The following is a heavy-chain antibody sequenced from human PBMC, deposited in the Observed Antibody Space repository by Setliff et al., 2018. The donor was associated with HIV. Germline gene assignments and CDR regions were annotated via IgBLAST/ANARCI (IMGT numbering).Heavy chain of an antibody. CDR2: IYITEDT. CDR1: GGSLNTGTYY. V-gene: IGHV4-61*09. CDR3: GGNGYYSIDY. D-gene: IGHD3-22*01. Sequence: SETLSLTCTVSGGSLNTGTYYWSWIRQPAGKGLEWIGHIYITEDTDYNPSLKSRVTISVDKSKSQFSLKLNSVTAADTAVYYCGGNGYYSIDYWGQGTLVTVSS. J-gene: IGHJ4*02.